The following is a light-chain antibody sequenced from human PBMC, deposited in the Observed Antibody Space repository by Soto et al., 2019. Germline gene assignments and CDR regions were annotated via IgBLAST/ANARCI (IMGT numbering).Light chain of an antibody. CDR1: QDIRNY. J-gene: IGKJ4*01. V-gene: IGKV1-33*01. Sequence: DIQMTQSPSSLSASVGDRVTITCPASQDIRNYLNWYQQKPGKAPNLLIYDASNLRAGFPSRFSGSGSGTEFTFTISSLQPEDIATYYCQQYDHLPPLSFGGGTKVEIK. CDR3: QQYDHLPPLS. CDR2: DAS.